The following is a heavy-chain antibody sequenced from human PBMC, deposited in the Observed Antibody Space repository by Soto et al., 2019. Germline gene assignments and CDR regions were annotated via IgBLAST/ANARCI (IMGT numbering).Heavy chain of an antibody. CDR2: IYYSGST. D-gene: IGHD1-26*01. V-gene: IGHV4-39*01. J-gene: IGHJ4*02. CDR1: GGSISSSSYY. CDR3: ARHQLPGTLPPLLFDY. Sequence: QLQLQESGPGLVKPSETLSLTCTVSGGSISSSSYYWGWIRQPPGKGLEWIGSIYYSGSTYYNPSLTSRVTISVDTSKNQFSLKLSSVTAADTAVYYCARHQLPGTLPPLLFDYWGQGTLVTVSS.